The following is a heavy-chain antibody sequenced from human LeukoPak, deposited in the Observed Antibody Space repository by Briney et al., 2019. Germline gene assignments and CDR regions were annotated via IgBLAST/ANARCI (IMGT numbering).Heavy chain of an antibody. Sequence: PGGSLRLSCAGSGFTFSRYNMNWVRQAPGKGLERVSSISSSSSYIYYADSVKGRFTISRDNAQNSLFLQMNSLRAEDTAVYYCARDAQWLVPEGYYYYIDVWGKGTTVTVSS. V-gene: IGHV3-21*01. CDR3: ARDAQWLVPEGYYYYIDV. D-gene: IGHD6-19*01. J-gene: IGHJ6*03. CDR2: ISSSSSYI. CDR1: GFTFSRYN.